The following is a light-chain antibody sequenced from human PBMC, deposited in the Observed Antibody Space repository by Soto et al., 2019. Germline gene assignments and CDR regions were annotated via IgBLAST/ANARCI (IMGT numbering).Light chain of an antibody. V-gene: IGLV2-14*01. CDR2: EVS. Sequence: QSALTQPASGAGSPGQSITISCTGTSSDVGGYRYVSWFQQHAGKAPKVVIYEVSNRPSGVSNRFSGSKSGNTASLTISGLQDADEADYYCSSYRSGDPTYVSGTGIKVTVL. CDR3: SSYRSGDPTYV. J-gene: IGLJ1*01. CDR1: SSDVGGYRY.